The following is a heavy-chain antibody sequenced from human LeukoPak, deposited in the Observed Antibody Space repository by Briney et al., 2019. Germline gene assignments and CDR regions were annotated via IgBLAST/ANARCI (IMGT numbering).Heavy chain of an antibody. Sequence: GGSLRLSCAASGFTFSSYAMSWVRQAPGKGLEWVSAISGSGGSTYYADSVKGRFTISRDNSKNTLYLQMNSLRAEDTAVYYCAKIPGYSSSWFSQAYYFDYWGQGTLVTVSS. V-gene: IGHV3-23*01. CDR2: ISGSGGST. J-gene: IGHJ4*02. CDR3: AKIPGYSSSWFSQAYYFDY. D-gene: IGHD6-13*01. CDR1: GFTFSSYA.